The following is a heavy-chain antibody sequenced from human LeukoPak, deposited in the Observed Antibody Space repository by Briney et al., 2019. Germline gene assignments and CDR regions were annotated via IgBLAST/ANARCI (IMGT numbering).Heavy chain of an antibody. CDR1: GGSVSSSSFH. CDR3: ARHQCSGDRCKSVDWFDP. V-gene: IGHV4-39*01. CDR2: IYYSGTT. D-gene: IGHD2-15*01. Sequence: SETPSLTCTVSGGSVSSSSFHWGWIRQPPGKGLEWIGSIYYSGTTYYNPSLQSRVTVSVDTSNTQFSLKMESVSAADTAIYYCARHQCSGDRCKSVDWFDPWGQGILVTVSS. J-gene: IGHJ5*02.